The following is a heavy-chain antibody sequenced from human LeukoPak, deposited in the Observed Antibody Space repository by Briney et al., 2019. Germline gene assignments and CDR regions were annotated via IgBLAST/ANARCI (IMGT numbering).Heavy chain of an antibody. CDR3: ARGRASAFDV. Sequence: SQTLSLSFAISGDSVSTSGVSWNWVRQSPSRGLEGLGRTYYTSNWNTDYAVSVKSRIVVHPHTSKNQFSLQLNSVTSEDTAVYYCARGRASAFDVWGQGTMVTVSS. D-gene: IGHD6-25*01. CDR2: TYYTSNWNT. V-gene: IGHV6-1*01. J-gene: IGHJ3*01. CDR1: GDSVSTSGVS.